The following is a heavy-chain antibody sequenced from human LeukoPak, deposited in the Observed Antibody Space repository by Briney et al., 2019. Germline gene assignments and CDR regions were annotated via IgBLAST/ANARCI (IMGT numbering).Heavy chain of an antibody. Sequence: ASVKVSCKASGYTFTGYYMHWVRQAPGQGLEWMGWINPNSGGTNYAQKFQGRVTMTRDTSISTAYMELSRLRSDDTAVYYCARTRRLASPGSSYDYWGQGTLVTVSS. V-gene: IGHV1-2*02. CDR2: INPNSGGT. CDR1: GYTFTGYY. CDR3: ARTRRLASPGSSYDY. J-gene: IGHJ4*02. D-gene: IGHD6-19*01.